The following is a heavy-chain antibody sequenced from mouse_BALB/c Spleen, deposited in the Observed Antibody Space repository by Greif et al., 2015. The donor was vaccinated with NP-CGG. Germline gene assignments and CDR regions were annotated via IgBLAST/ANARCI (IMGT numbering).Heavy chain of an antibody. CDR3: ARDGDYDETGFAY. Sequence: VQLQQSGPGLVAPSQSLSITCTVSGFSLTSYGVHWVRQPPGKGLEWLGVIWAGGSTNYNSALMSRLSISKDNSKSXVFLKMNSLQTDDTAMYYCARDGDYDETGFAYWGQGTLVTASA. CDR2: IWAGGST. V-gene: IGHV2-9*02. D-gene: IGHD2-4*01. CDR1: GFSLTSYG. J-gene: IGHJ3*01.